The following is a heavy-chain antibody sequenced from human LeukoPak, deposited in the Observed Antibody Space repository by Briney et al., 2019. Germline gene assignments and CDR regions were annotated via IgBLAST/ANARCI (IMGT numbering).Heavy chain of an antibody. V-gene: IGHV3-53*01. D-gene: IGHD5-18*01. CDR1: GFTVSSNY. CDR2: IYSGGST. CDR3: ARGGYSYGYWFNP. Sequence: GGSLRLSCAASGFTVSSNYMSWVRQAPGKGLEWVSVIYSGGSTYYADSVKGRFTISRDNSKNTLYFQMNSLRAEDTAVYYCARGGYSYGYWFNPWGQGTLVTVSS. J-gene: IGHJ5*02.